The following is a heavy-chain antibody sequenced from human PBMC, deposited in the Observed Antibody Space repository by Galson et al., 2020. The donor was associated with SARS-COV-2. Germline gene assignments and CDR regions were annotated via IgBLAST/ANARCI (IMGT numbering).Heavy chain of an antibody. D-gene: IGHD3-3*01. CDR3: ARAAAGYGVLDY. CDR1: GFTFSSYA. Sequence: GGSLRLSCAASGFTFSSYAMHWVRQAPGKGLEWVAVISYDGSNKYYADSVKGRFTISRDNSKNTLYLHMNSLRAEDTAVYYCARAAAGYGVLDYWGQGTLVTVSS. J-gene: IGHJ4*02. V-gene: IGHV3-30*01. CDR2: ISYDGSNK.